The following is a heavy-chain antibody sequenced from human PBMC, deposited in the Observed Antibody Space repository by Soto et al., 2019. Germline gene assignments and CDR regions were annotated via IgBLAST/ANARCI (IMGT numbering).Heavy chain of an antibody. CDR3: AKGETSYYDVWSLFDH. CDR2: ISWNSGSI. CDR1: GFTFDDYA. D-gene: IGHD3-3*01. V-gene: IGHV3-9*01. J-gene: IGHJ5*02. Sequence: EVQLVESGGGLVQPGRSLRLSCAASGFTFDDYAMHWVRQAPGKGLEWVSGISWNSGSIGYADSVKGRFTISRDNAKNSLYLQMNSLGAEDTALYYCAKGETSYYDVWSLFDHWGQGTLVTVSS.